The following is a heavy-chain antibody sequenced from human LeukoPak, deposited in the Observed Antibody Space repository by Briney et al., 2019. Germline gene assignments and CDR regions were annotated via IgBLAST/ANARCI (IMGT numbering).Heavy chain of an antibody. V-gene: IGHV4-38-2*02. CDR2: LYHSGST. CDR3: ATREMATKYYFDY. CDR1: GYSISSGYY. D-gene: IGHD5-24*01. J-gene: IGHJ4*02. Sequence: SETLSLTCTVSGYSISSGYYWGWIRPPPGKGLEWIGSLYHSGSTYYNPSLKSRVTISVDTSKNQFSLKLNSVTAADTAVYYCATREMATKYYFDYWGQGTLVTVSS.